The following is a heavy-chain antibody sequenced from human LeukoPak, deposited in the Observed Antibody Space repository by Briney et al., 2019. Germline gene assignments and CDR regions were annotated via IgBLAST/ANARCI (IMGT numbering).Heavy chain of an antibody. CDR3: AKDQGWDGSGSYPYYYYYMDV. CDR2: IKQDGSEK. Sequence: GGSLRLSCAASGFTFSSYWMSWVRQAPGKGLEWVANIKQDGSEKYYVDSVKGRFTISRDNAKNSLYLQMNSLRAEDTAVYYCAKDQGWDGSGSYPYYYYYMDVWGKGTTVTVSS. J-gene: IGHJ6*03. CDR1: GFTFSSYW. V-gene: IGHV3-7*03. D-gene: IGHD3-10*01.